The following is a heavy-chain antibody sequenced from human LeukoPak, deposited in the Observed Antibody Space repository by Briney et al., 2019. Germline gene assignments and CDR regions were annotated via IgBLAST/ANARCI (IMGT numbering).Heavy chain of an antibody. V-gene: IGHV1-2*02. CDR2: INPNSGGT. J-gene: IGHJ5*02. CDR1: GYTFTSYD. CDR3: ARGLSGWEFDP. D-gene: IGHD3-3*01. Sequence: ASVKVSCKASGYTFTSYDINWVRQAPGQGLEWMGWINPNSGGTNYAQKFQGRVTMTRDTSISTAYMELSRLRSEDTAVYYCARGLSGWEFDPWGQGTLVTVSS.